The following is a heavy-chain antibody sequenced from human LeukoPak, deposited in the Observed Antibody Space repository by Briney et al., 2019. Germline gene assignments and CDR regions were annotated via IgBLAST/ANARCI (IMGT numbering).Heavy chain of an antibody. Sequence: GGSLRLSCAASGFTFSDYAMHWVRQAPGKGLEYVSAISGNGGSTYYANSVKGRFTISRDNSKNTLYLQMGSLRAEDMAMYYWPKVPPLTWTSSFAYWGKETLVPSPQ. J-gene: IGHJ4*02. CDR3: PKVPPLTWTSSFAY. V-gene: IGHV3-64*01. CDR2: ISGNGGST. CDR1: GFTFSDYA. D-gene: IGHD3/OR15-3a*01.